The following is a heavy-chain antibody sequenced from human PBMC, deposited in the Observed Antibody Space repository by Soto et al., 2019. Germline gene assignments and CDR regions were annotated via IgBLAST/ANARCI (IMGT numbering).Heavy chain of an antibody. J-gene: IGHJ4*02. V-gene: IGHV3-30*18. CDR1: GFTFSSYG. Sequence: GGSLRLSCAASGFTFSSYGMHWVRQAPGKGLGWVAVISYDGSNKYYADSVKGRFTISRDNSKNTLYLQMNSLRAEDTAVYYCAKDRQTYYYDSSGYYLFDYWGQGTLVTVSS. D-gene: IGHD3-22*01. CDR2: ISYDGSNK. CDR3: AKDRQTYYYDSSGYYLFDY.